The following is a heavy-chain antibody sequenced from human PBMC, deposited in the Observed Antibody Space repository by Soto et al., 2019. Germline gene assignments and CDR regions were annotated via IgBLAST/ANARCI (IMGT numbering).Heavy chain of an antibody. Sequence: SETLSLTCTVSGGSVSSGSYYWSWIRQPPGKGLEWIGYIYYSGSTNYNPSLKSRVTISVDTSKNQFSLKLSSVTAADTAVYYCARGPKYYDYVWGSYRGNWFDPWGQGTPVTVSS. V-gene: IGHV4-61*01. CDR1: GGSVSSGSYY. J-gene: IGHJ5*02. CDR2: IYYSGST. D-gene: IGHD3-16*02. CDR3: ARGPKYYDYVWGSYRGNWFDP.